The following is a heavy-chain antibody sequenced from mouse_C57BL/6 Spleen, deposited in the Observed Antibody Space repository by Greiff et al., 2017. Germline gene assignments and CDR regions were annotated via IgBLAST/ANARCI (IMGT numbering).Heavy chain of an antibody. CDR3: ARPFYDGYLYWYFDV. V-gene: IGHV1-64*01. Sequence: QVQLQQPGAELVKPGASVKLSCKASGYTFTSYWMHWVKQRPGQGLEWIGMIHPNSGSTNYNEKFKSKATLTVDKSSSTAYMQLSSLTSEDSAVYYCARPFYDGYLYWYFDVWGTGTTVTVSS. J-gene: IGHJ1*03. D-gene: IGHD2-3*01. CDR1: GYTFTSYW. CDR2: IHPNSGST.